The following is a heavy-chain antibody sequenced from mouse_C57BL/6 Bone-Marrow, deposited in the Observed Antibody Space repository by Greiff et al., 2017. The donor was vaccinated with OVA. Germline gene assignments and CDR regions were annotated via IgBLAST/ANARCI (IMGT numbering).Heavy chain of an antibody. J-gene: IGHJ4*01. CDR2: IAPNSGGT. Sequence: VKLQQPGAELVKPGASVKLSCKASGYTFTSYWMHWVKQRPGRGLEWIGRIAPNSGGTKYNEKFKSKATLTVDKPSSTAYMQLSSLTSEDSAVYYCARLYQYAMDYWGQGTSVTVSS. V-gene: IGHV1-72*01. CDR1: GYTFTSYW. D-gene: IGHD5-1-1*01. CDR3: ARLYQYAMDY.